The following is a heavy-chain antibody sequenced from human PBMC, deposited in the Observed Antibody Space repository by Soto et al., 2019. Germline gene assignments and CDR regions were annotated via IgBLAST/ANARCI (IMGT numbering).Heavy chain of an antibody. CDR1: GGTFNNYA. J-gene: IGHJ1*01. Sequence: QVQLVQSGAEVKKPGSSVKVSCKASGGTFNNYAISWVRQATGQGLVLMGGIIPLFGTANYAQKFECRVTSTADQSADTANIDLSSLKSDETAVFYCESLIGEGYSGHSALVFWGLGTLVTVSS. D-gene: IGHD1-26*01. V-gene: IGHV1-69*01. CDR2: IIPLFGTA. CDR3: ESLIGEGYSGHSALVF.